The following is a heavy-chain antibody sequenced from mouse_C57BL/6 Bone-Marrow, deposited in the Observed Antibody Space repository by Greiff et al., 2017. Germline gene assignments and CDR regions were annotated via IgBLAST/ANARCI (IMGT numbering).Heavy chain of an antibody. V-gene: IGHV1-81*01. CDR3: ARRPTTVVATDY. J-gene: IGHJ2*01. D-gene: IGHD1-1*01. Sequence: QVHVKQSGAELARPGASVKLSCKASGYTFTSYGISWVKQRTGQGLEWIGEIYPRSGNTYYNEKFKGKATLTADKSSSTAYMELRSLTSEDSAVYFCARRPTTVVATDYWGQGTTLTVSS. CDR2: IYPRSGNT. CDR1: GYTFTSYG.